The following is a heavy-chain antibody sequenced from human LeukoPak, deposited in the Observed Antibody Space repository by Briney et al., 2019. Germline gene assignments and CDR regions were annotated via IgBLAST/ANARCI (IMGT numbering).Heavy chain of an antibody. CDR3: ARDGAPHYYGSGSYYLD. CDR1: GYTFTGYY. D-gene: IGHD3-10*01. J-gene: IGHJ4*02. CDR2: INPNSGGT. V-gene: IGHV1-2*02. Sequence: GVSVKVSCKASGYTFTGYYMHWVRQAPGQGLEWMGWINPNSGGTNYAQKFQGRVTMTRDTSISTAYMELSRLRSDDTAVYYCARDGAPHYYGSGSYYLDWGQGTLVTVSS.